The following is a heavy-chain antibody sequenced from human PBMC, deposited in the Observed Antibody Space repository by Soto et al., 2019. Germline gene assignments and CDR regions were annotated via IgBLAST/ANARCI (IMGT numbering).Heavy chain of an antibody. CDR3: AKLSGSYYNSGDFDY. V-gene: IGHV3-20*01. CDR2: INWNGGST. D-gene: IGHD3-10*01. CDR1: GFTFDDYX. Sequence: GGSLRLSCAASGFTFDDYXMSWVRQAPGKGLEWVSGINWNGGSTGYADSVKGRFTISRDNAKNSLYLQMNSLRAEDTALYHCAKLSGSYYNSGDFDYWGQGTLVTVSS. J-gene: IGHJ4*02.